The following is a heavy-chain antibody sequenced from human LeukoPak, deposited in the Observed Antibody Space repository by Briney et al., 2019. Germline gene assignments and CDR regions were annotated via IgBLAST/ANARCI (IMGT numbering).Heavy chain of an antibody. Sequence: SETLSLTCTVSGGSISSSSYYWGWIRQPPGKGLEWIGSIYYSGSTYYNPSLKSRVTISVDTSKNQFSPKLSSVTAADTAVYYCARPSAYSSSPGAFDIWGQGTMVTVSS. CDR3: ARPSAYSSSPGAFDI. CDR2: IYYSGST. J-gene: IGHJ3*02. CDR1: GGSISSSSYY. D-gene: IGHD6-6*01. V-gene: IGHV4-39*01.